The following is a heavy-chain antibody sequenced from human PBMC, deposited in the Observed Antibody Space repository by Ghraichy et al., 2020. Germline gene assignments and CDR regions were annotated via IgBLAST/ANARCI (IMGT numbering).Heavy chain of an antibody. V-gene: IGHV4-61*02. CDR2: IYTSGST. J-gene: IGHJ4*02. Sequence: SETLSLTCTVSGGSISSGSYYWSWIRQPAGKGLEWIGRIYTSGSTNYNPSLKSRVTISVDTSKNQFSLKLSSVTAADTAVYYCATDCSGGSCYSGAFDYWGQGTLVTVSS. CDR1: GGSISSGSYY. CDR3: ATDCSGGSCYSGAFDY. D-gene: IGHD2-15*01.